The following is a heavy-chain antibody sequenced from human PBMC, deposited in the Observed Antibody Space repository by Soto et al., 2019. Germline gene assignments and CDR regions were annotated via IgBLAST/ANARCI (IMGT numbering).Heavy chain of an antibody. CDR2: ISYDGSNK. V-gene: IGHV3-30*18. J-gene: IGHJ4*02. Sequence: QVQLVESGGGVVQPGRSLRLSCAASGFTFSSYGMHWVRQAPGKGLEWVAVISYDGSNKYYADSVKGRFTISRDNSKNTLYLQMNSLRAEDTAVYYCAKDTRDYYDSRRWEYYFDYWGQGTLVTVSS. CDR3: AKDTRDYYDSRRWEYYFDY. D-gene: IGHD3-22*01. CDR1: GFTFSSYG.